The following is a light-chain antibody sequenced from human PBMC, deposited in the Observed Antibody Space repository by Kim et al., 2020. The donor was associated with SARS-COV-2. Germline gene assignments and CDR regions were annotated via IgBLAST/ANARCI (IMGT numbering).Light chain of an antibody. CDR3: GTWDYSLSAWV. Sequence: GQKFAISVSGASSNIGSNYVSWRQQFQGTAPKGLIYDNNKRPSGIPDRFSGSKSGTSATLAITGLQTGDEADYYCGTWDYSLSAWVCGGGTQLTVL. V-gene: IGLV1-51*01. J-gene: IGLJ3*02. CDR2: DNN. CDR1: SSNIGSNY.